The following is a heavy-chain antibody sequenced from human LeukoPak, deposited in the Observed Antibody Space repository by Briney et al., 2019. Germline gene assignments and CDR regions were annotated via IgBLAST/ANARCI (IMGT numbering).Heavy chain of an antibody. V-gene: IGHV3-64*01. D-gene: IGHD3-10*01. Sequence: PGGSLRLSCAASGFTFSSYAMHWVRQAPGKGLEYVSGISSNGGSTYYANSVKGRFTISRDNSKNTLYLQMDSLRAEDMAVYYCARGYYGSGSYYNDPVGYRGQGTLVTVSS. CDR1: GFTFSSYA. CDR2: ISSNGGST. J-gene: IGHJ4*02. CDR3: ARGYYGSGSYYNDPVGY.